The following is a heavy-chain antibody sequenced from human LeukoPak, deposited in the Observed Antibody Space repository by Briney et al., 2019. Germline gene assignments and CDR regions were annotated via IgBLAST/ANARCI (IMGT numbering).Heavy chain of an antibody. CDR3: ARDRSGYSEYYSDY. J-gene: IGHJ4*02. V-gene: IGHV4-4*07. D-gene: IGHD5-12*01. Sequence: SETLSLTCTVSGGSTNTYCWSWIRQPAEKGLEWIGRIYPSGSTYYNPSLKSRVTISIDKSKNQFSLRLTSVTAADTAVYYCARDRSGYSEYYSDYWGQGSLVTVSS. CDR2: IYPSGST. CDR1: GGSTNTYC.